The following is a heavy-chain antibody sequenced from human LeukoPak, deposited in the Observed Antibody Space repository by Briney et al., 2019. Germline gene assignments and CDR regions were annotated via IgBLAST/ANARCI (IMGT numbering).Heavy chain of an antibody. CDR3: ARDPYSSGWVYYFDY. V-gene: IGHV3-66*01. J-gene: IGHJ4*02. Sequence: PGGSLRLSCAASGFTFSSYEMNWVRQAPGKGLEWGSVIYSGGSTYYADSVKGRFTISRDNSKNTLYLQMNSLRAEDTAVYYCARDPYSSGWVYYFDYWGQGTLVTVSS. D-gene: IGHD6-19*01. CDR1: GFTFSSYE. CDR2: IYSGGST.